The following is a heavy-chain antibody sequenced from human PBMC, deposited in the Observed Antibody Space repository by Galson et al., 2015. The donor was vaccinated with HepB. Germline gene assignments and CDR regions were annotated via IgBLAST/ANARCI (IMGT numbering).Heavy chain of an antibody. D-gene: IGHD4-17*01. J-gene: IGHJ5*02. Sequence: SLRLSCAASGLTFSRFGMNWVRQAPGKGLEWVSYISSSRTTIYYADSVKGRFTISRDNAKNSLYLQMNGLRAEDTAVYYCARLTTMTAINWFDPWGQGTLVTVSS. CDR2: ISSSRTTI. CDR1: GLTFSRFG. CDR3: ARLTTMTAINWFDP. V-gene: IGHV3-48*04.